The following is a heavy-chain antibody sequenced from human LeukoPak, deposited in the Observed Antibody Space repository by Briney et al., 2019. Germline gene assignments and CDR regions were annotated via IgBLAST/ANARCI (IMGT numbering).Heavy chain of an antibody. D-gene: IGHD1-26*01. Sequence: GGSLRLSCAASGLTFDDYAMHWVRQAPGKGLEWVSGISWNSGSIGYADSVKGRFTISRDNAKNSLYLQMNSLRAEDTALYYCAKGRELLGPFDYWGQGTLVTVSS. V-gene: IGHV3-9*01. CDR2: ISWNSGSI. CDR1: GLTFDDYA. J-gene: IGHJ4*02. CDR3: AKGRELLGPFDY.